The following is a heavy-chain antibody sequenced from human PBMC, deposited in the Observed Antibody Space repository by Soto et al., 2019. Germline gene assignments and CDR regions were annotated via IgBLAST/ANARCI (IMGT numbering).Heavy chain of an antibody. CDR1: GGTFISYS. D-gene: IGHD3-3*01. CDR2: IIPIFGTP. CDR3: AGGVWRGYSEYYYGMDV. V-gene: IGHV1-69*01. J-gene: IGHJ6*02. Sequence: QVQLVQSGAEMKKPGSSVTVSCKVLGGTFISYSFSWVRQAPGQGPEWMGGIIPIFGTPNYAQKFQGRVTITADGSTSTAYMELSSLRSGDTAVYYCAGGVWRGYSEYYYGMDVWGQGTTVTVSS.